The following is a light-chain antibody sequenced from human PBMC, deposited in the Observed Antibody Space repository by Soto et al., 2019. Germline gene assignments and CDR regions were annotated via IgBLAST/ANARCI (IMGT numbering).Light chain of an antibody. CDR2: DVS. J-gene: IGLJ1*01. CDR1: SSDVGGYNY. Sequence: QSALTQPASVSGSPGQSITISCTGTSSDVGGYNYVSWYQQHPGKAPKLMIYDVSNRPSGVSNRFSGSKSVNTASLTISGLQAEDEAYYDCSSYTSSSTPYVFGTGTKLTVL. CDR3: SSYTSSSTPYV. V-gene: IGLV2-14*01.